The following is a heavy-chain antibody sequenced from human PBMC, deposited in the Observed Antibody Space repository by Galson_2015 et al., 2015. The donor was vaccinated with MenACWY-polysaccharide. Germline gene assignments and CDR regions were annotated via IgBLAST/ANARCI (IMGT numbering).Heavy chain of an antibody. J-gene: IGHJ3*02. Sequence: ATLSLPCPVSGGSISSYYWSWSRHPPGQGLEWIGNIYYSGSTNYNPSLKSRVTISVDTSKNQFSLKLSSVTAADTAVYYCARSYYGSGSYYKVYDAFDIRGQGTMVPVSS. V-gene: IGHV4-59*01. D-gene: IGHD3-10*01. CDR2: IYYSGST. CDR1: GGSISSYY. CDR3: ARSYYGSGSYYKVYDAFDI.